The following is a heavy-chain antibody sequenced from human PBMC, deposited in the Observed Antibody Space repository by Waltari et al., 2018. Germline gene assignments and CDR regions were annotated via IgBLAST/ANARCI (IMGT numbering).Heavy chain of an antibody. D-gene: IGHD1-26*01. V-gene: IGHV3-30*02. Sequence: QVQLVESGGGVVQPGGSLRLSCAASGFTFSRYGMHWVRQAPGKGLELVAFIRYDGSNKYYADSVKGRFTISRDNSKNTLYLQMNSLRAEDTAVYYCAKDRRGSYYIDAFDIWGQGTMVTVSS. CDR3: AKDRRGSYYIDAFDI. J-gene: IGHJ3*02. CDR1: GFTFSRYG. CDR2: IRYDGSNK.